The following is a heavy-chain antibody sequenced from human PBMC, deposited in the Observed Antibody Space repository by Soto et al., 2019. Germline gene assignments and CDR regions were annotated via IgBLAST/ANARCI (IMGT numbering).Heavy chain of an antibody. V-gene: IGHV4-34*01. D-gene: IGHD2-2*01. Sequence: QVQLQQWGAGLLKPSETLSLTCAVYGGSFSGYYWSWIRQPPGKGLEWIGEINHSGSTNYNPSLKSRVTISVDTSKNQFSLKLSSVTAADTAVYYCARVTVVAPAASDYWGQGTLVTVSS. CDR3: ARVTVVAPAASDY. J-gene: IGHJ4*02. CDR2: INHSGST. CDR1: GGSFSGYY.